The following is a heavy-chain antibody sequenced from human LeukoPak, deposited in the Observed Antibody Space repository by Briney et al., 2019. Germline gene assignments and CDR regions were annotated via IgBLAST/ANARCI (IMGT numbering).Heavy chain of an antibody. D-gene: IGHD6-19*01. Sequence: GGSLRLSCSASGLTFTKYYMNWVRQAPGKGLEWVSSITSNGANMYYADSVKGRFTISRDNAKNSLYLQMNSLRAEDTAVYYCAKEEVIAVIGPFDYWGQGTLVTVSS. J-gene: IGHJ4*02. CDR2: ITSNGANM. CDR1: GLTFTKYY. V-gene: IGHV3-21*04. CDR3: AKEEVIAVIGPFDY.